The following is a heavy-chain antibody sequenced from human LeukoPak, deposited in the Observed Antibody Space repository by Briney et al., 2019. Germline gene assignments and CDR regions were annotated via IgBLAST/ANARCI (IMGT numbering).Heavy chain of an antibody. CDR1: GFTFSSYG. Sequence: PGGSLRLSCAASGFTFSSYGMQWVRQAPGKGLEWVAVISHDGTVQHYADSVKGRFTISGDNSDNTLYLQMNSLRDEDTAMYYCAKEGTAMASSYFDYWGQGTLITVSS. J-gene: IGHJ4*02. D-gene: IGHD5-18*01. CDR2: ISHDGTVQ. V-gene: IGHV3-30*18. CDR3: AKEGTAMASSYFDY.